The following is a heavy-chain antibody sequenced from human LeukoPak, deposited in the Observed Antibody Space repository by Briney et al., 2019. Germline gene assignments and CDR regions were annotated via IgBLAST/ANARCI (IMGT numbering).Heavy chain of an antibody. CDR2: INPNSGGT. CDR1: GYTFTGYY. V-gene: IGHV1-2*04. J-gene: IGHJ4*02. D-gene: IGHD4/OR15-4a*01. CDR3: ARGKGAHIYFDY. Sequence: ASVKVSCKAAGYTFTGYYMHWVRQAPGKGLEWMGWINPNSGGTNYAQKFQGWVTMTSDTSISTAYMELSRLRSDDTAVYYCARGKGAHIYFDYWGQGTLVTVSS.